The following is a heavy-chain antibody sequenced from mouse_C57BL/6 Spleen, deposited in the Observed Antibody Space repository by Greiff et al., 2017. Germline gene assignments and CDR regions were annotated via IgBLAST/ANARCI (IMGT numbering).Heavy chain of an antibody. CDR2: INPGSGGT. Sequence: VQLVESGAELVRPGTSVKVSCKASGYAFTNYLIEWVKQRPGQGLEWIGVINPGSGGTNYNEKFKGKATLTADKSSSTAYMQLSSLTSEDSAVYFCARAYGSSYRYFDYWGQGTTLTVSS. V-gene: IGHV1-54*01. CDR1: GYAFTNYL. D-gene: IGHD1-1*01. CDR3: ARAYGSSYRYFDY. J-gene: IGHJ2*01.